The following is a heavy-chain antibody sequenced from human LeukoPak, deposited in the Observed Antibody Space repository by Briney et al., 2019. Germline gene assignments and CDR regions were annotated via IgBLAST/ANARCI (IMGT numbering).Heavy chain of an antibody. Sequence: PSETLSLTCTVSGYSISSGYYWGWIRQPPGKGLEWIGNIYPTGSTYYNPSLKSRVTISVDTSKNQVSLKLRSVTAADTAVYYCARTTEGYAGGPGYSYYYYMDVWGKGTTVTISS. CDR2: IYPTGST. V-gene: IGHV4-38-2*02. D-gene: IGHD5-12*01. CDR3: ARTTEGYAGGPGYSYYYYMDV. CDR1: GYSISSGYY. J-gene: IGHJ6*03.